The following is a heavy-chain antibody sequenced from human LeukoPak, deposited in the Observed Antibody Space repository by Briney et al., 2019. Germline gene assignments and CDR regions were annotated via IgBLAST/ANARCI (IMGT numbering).Heavy chain of an antibody. J-gene: IGHJ3*02. CDR3: ARVYSSSWLDAFDI. V-gene: IGHV1-2*02. D-gene: IGHD6-13*01. Sequence: GASVKVSCKTSGYSFTSYNLHWVRQAPGQGLEWMGWINPNSGGTNYAQKFQGRVTMTRDTSISTAYMELSRLRSDDTAVYYCARVYSSSWLDAFDIWGQGTMVTVSS. CDR2: INPNSGGT. CDR1: GYSFTSYN.